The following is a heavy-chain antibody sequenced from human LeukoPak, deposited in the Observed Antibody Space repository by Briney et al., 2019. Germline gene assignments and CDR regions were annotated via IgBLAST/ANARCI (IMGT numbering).Heavy chain of an antibody. D-gene: IGHD2-21*02. CDR2: INHSGST. CDR1: AGSFSGYY. CDR3: ASTGYCGGDCYPELDY. Sequence: PSETLSLACAVYAGSFSGYYWSWIRQPPGEGLEWNGEINHSGSTNYNPSLKSRVTISVDTSKNQFSLKLRPVTVADTDVYYCASTGYCGGDCYPELDYWGQGTLVTVSS. J-gene: IGHJ4*02. V-gene: IGHV4-34*01.